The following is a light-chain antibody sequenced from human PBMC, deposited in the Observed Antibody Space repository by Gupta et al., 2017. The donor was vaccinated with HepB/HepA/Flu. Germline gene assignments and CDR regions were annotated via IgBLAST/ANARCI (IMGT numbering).Light chain of an antibody. J-gene: IGKJ2*01. CDR1: QSPLRCTEYNY. V-gene: IGKV2-28*01. Sequence: DIVMTQSPLSLPVSPGEPASISCSTSQSPLRCTEYNYLDWYLQKPGQSPPLLTYMGSYRASGVPDRFSGSGSGTDFTLRISRVESEDAGVYYCMQGLQPVYTFGQGTKLEIK. CDR2: MGS. CDR3: MQGLQPVYT.